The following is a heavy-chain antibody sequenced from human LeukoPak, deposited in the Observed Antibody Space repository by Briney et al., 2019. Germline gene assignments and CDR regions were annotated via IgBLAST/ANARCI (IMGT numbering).Heavy chain of an antibody. D-gene: IGHD6-19*01. J-gene: IGHJ6*03. CDR2: INTNTGNP. V-gene: IGHV7-4-1*02. Sequence: ASVKVSCKASGYTFTSYAMNWVRQAPGQGLEWMGWINTNTGNPTYAQGFTGRFVFSLDTSVSTAYLQISSLKAEDTAVYYCARDLSSGWPYYYSYMDVWGKGTTVTVSS. CDR3: ARDLSSGWPYYYSYMDV. CDR1: GYTFTSYA.